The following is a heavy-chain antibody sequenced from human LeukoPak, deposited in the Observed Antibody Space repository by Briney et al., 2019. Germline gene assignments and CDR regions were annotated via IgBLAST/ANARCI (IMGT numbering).Heavy chain of an antibody. CDR3: AKEPSKYCSSTSCYPGADY. J-gene: IGHJ4*02. V-gene: IGHV3-23*01. D-gene: IGHD2-2*01. Sequence: GGSLRLSCAASGFTFSIYAMSWVRQAPGKGLEWVSAISGSGGSTYYADSVKGRFTISRDNSKNTLYLQMNSLRAEDTAVYYCAKEPSKYCSSTSCYPGADYWGQGTLVTVSS. CDR1: GFTFSIYA. CDR2: ISGSGGST.